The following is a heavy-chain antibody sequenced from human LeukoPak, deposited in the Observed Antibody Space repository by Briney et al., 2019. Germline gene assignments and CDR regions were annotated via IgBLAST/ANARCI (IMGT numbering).Heavy chain of an antibody. CDR1: GGSISSSIYY. D-gene: IGHD5-24*01. CDR3: ARVRDGYNRNWAY. CDR2: IYYNVAT. V-gene: IGHV4-39*02. Sequence: SETLSLTCTVSGGSISSSIYYWGWFRQPPGKGPEWIGSIYYNVATYYNSSLKSRVTISVDTPKNHLSLKLSSVTAADTAVYYCARVRDGYNRNWAYWGQGTLVTVSS. J-gene: IGHJ4*02.